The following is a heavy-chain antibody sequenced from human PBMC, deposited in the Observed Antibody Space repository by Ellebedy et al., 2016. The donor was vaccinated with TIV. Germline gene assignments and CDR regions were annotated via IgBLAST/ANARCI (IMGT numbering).Heavy chain of an antibody. Sequence: GESLKISCQGSGYNFPNYWIAWVRQLHGKGLEWMGIIYPGDSDTRYSPSFQGQVTISADKSITTAYLQWSSLRASDTGIYYCAIREYGDLDGFEIWGQGTMVTVSS. V-gene: IGHV5-51*01. CDR3: AIREYGDLDGFEI. CDR2: IYPGDSDT. J-gene: IGHJ3*02. D-gene: IGHD4-17*01. CDR1: GYNFPNYW.